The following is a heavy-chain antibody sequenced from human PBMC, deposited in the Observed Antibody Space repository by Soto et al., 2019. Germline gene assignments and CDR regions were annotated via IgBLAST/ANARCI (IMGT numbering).Heavy chain of an antibody. D-gene: IGHD2-2*02. CDR2: IYYSGST. V-gene: IGHV4-30-4*01. Sequence: QVQLQESGPGLVKPSQTLSLTCTVSGGSISSGGYYWSWIRQPPGKGLEWIGYIYYSGSTYYNPSLKSRVTISVDTSKNQFSLKLSSVTAADTAVYYCAREVVVPAAIGRWFDPWGQGTLVTVSS. J-gene: IGHJ5*02. CDR3: AREVVVPAAIGRWFDP. CDR1: GGSISSGGYY.